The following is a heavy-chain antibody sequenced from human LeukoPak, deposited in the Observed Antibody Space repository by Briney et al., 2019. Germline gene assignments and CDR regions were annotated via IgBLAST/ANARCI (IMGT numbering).Heavy chain of an antibody. V-gene: IGHV4-61*02. Sequence: PSETLSLTCTVSGGSISSGTYYWSWIRQPAGKGLEWIGRIYTRGSTNYNPSLKSRVTISVDTSKNQFSLRLSSVTAADTAVYYCAREDYSSGWYFDYWGQGTLATVSS. CDR1: GGSISSGTYY. D-gene: IGHD6-19*01. CDR3: AREDYSSGWYFDY. CDR2: IYTRGST. J-gene: IGHJ4*02.